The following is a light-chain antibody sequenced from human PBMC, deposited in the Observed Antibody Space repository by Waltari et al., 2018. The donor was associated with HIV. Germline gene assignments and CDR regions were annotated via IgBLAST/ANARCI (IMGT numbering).Light chain of an antibody. J-gene: IGLJ2*01. CDR3: AAWDVSLSGVV. Sequence: QSVLTQPPSASGTHGQRVTVSCSGSSSTIGSKYVYWYQHRPGTAPKLLIYRNNQRPSGVPDRFSGSTSGTSASLAISGLRSEDEADYYCAAWDVSLSGVVFGGGTKLTVL. CDR2: RNN. V-gene: IGLV1-47*01. CDR1: SSTIGSKY.